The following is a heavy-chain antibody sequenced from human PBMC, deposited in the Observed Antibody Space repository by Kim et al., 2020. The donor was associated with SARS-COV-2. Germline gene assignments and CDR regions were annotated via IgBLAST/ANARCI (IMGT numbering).Heavy chain of an antibody. CDR1: GGSISSYY. CDR2: IYYSGST. D-gene: IGHD1-26*01. V-gene: IGHV4-59*01. Sequence: SETLSLTCTVSGGSISSYYWSWIRQPPGKGLEWIGYIYYSGSTNYNPSLKSRVTISVDTSKNQFSLKLSSVTAADTAVYYCARGRYRVDYWGQGTLVTVSS. CDR3: ARGRYRVDY. J-gene: IGHJ4*02.